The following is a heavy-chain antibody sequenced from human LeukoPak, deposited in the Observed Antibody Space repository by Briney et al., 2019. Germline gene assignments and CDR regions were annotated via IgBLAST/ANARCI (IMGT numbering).Heavy chain of an antibody. V-gene: IGHV4-61*02. D-gene: IGHD4-17*01. Sequence: PSQTLSLTCTVSGGSISSGSYYWSWIRQPAGKGLEWIGRIYTSGSTNYNPSLKSRVTISVDTSKNQFSLKLSSVTAADTAVYYCASSLDTVTTNANYWGQGTLVTVSS. J-gene: IGHJ4*02. CDR3: ASSLDTVTTNANY. CDR2: IYTSGST. CDR1: GGSISSGSYY.